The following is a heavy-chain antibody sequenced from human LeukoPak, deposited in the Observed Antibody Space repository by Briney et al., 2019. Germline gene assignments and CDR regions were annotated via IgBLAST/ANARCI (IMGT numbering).Heavy chain of an antibody. CDR3: ARDDCSGGSCYHY. V-gene: IGHV1-69*05. CDR2: IIPIFGTA. J-gene: IGHJ4*02. CDR1: GGTFSSYA. Sequence: SVKVSCKASGGTFSSYAISWVRQAPGQGLEWMGGIIPIFGTANYAQKFQGRVTMTRDTSTSTVYMELSSLRSEDTAVYYCARDDCSGGSCYHYWGQGTLVTVSS. D-gene: IGHD2-15*01.